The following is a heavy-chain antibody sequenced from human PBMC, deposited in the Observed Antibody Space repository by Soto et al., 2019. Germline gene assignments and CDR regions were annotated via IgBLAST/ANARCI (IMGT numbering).Heavy chain of an antibody. J-gene: IGHJ5*02. CDR1: GGSISSYY. CDR2: IYYSGTA. V-gene: IGHV4-59*08. CDR3: ARTDYGTAYFDP. Sequence: SETLSLTCTVSGGSISSYYWSWIRQPPGKGLEWIGYIYYSGTAYYNPSLKSRLTISVDTSKNQFYLKLSSVTAADTAVYYCARTDYGTAYFDPWGQGSLVTVSS. D-gene: IGHD3-10*01.